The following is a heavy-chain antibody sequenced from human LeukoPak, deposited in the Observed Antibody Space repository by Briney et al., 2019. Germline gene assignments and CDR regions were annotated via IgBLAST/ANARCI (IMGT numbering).Heavy chain of an antibody. J-gene: IGHJ4*02. CDR1: GFTFSSYA. CDR3: ARVQGRYSYGSGFDS. D-gene: IGHD5-18*01. Sequence: GRSLRLSCAASGFTFSSYAMHWVRQAPGKGLEWVAVISYDGSNKYYADSVKGRFTISRDNSKNTLYLQMNSLRAEDTAVYYCARVQGRYSYGSGFDSWGRGTLVTVSS. CDR2: ISYDGSNK. V-gene: IGHV3-30*04.